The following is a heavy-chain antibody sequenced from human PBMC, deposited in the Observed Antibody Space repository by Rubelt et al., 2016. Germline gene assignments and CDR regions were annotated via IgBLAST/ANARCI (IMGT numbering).Heavy chain of an antibody. V-gene: IGHV1-46*01. CDR1: GYTFTSYY. CDR3: VRVGEASGFDAFDV. J-gene: IGHJ3*01. Sequence: QVQLVQSGAEVKKPGASVKVSCKASGYTFTSYYMHWVRQAPGQGLEWMGIINPKSGRTTYAVRFQCRVTMTSVTSATTVFMDLGSLTSEDTAVYYCVRVGEASGFDAFDVWGQGTMVTVSS. D-gene: IGHD3-22*01. CDR2: INPKSGRT.